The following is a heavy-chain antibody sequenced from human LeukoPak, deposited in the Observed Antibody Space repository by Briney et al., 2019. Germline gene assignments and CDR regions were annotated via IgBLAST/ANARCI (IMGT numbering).Heavy chain of an antibody. J-gene: IGHJ6*02. CDR3: ARERSIAAAGYYYYYGMDV. D-gene: IGHD6-13*01. V-gene: IGHV4-34*01. Sequence: SETLSLTCAVYGGSFSGYYWSWIRQPPGKGLEWIGEINHSGSTNYNPSLKGRVTISVDTSKNQFSLKLSSVTAADTAVYYCARERSIAAAGYYYYYGMDVWGQGTTVTVSS. CDR1: GGSFSGYY. CDR2: INHSGST.